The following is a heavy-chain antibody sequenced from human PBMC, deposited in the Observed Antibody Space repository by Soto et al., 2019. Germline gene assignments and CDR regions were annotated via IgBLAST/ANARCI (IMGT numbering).Heavy chain of an antibody. V-gene: IGHV1-18*01. J-gene: IGHJ4*02. CDR3: ASDRPAHSYGDY. CDR2: ISAYNGNT. D-gene: IGHD5-18*01. CDR1: GYTFTSYG. Sequence: ASVKVSCKASGYTFTSYGISWVRQAPGQGLEWMGWISAYNGNTNYAQKLQGRVTMTTDTSASTAYMELSSLRSEDTAVYYCASDRPAHSYGDYWGQGTLVTVSS.